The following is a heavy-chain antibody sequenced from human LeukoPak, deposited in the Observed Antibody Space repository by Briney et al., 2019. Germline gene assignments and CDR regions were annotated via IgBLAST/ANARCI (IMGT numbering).Heavy chain of an antibody. J-gene: IGHJ4*02. CDR2: IKQGGSEK. D-gene: IGHD1-14*01. V-gene: IGHV3-7*01. CDR3: ARNQRRLDY. CDR1: GFTFSTYW. Sequence: PGGSLRLSCAASGFTFSTYWMSWVRQAPGKGLELVANIKQGGSEKYYVDSVKGRFTISRDNAKNSLYLQVNSLRAEDTAVYYCARNQRRLDYWGQGTLVTVSS.